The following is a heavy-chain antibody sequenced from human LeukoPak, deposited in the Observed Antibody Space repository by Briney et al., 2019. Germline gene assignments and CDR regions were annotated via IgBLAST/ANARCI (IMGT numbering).Heavy chain of an antibody. CDR2: IKSKTDGGTT. CDR1: GFTFSNAW. D-gene: IGHD3-9*01. J-gene: IGHJ6*02. V-gene: IGHV3-15*01. Sequence: NSGGSLRLSCAASGFTFSNAWMSWVRQAPGKGLEWVGRIKSKTDGGTTDYAAPVKGRFTISRDDSKNTLYLQMNSLKTEDTAVYYCTTVSRLRYFLPTNYYYGMDVWGQGTTVTVSS. CDR3: TTVSRLRYFLPTNYYYGMDV.